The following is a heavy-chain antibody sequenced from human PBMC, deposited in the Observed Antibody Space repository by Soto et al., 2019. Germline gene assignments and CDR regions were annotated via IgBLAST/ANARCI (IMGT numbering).Heavy chain of an antibody. D-gene: IGHD6-13*01. J-gene: IGHJ3*02. CDR1: GFTLSMYW. CDR2: IKQDGSKK. Sequence: EVQLEESGGGLVQPGGSLRLSCAASGFTLSMYWMTWVHQAPGRGLEWVANIKQDGSKKSYLDSVRGRFTISRDNVRNSLYLQMDSLRAEDTALYYCARDVSPGSSSLYLHAFDIWGQGTMVIVSS. CDR3: ARDVSPGSSSLYLHAFDI. V-gene: IGHV3-7*05.